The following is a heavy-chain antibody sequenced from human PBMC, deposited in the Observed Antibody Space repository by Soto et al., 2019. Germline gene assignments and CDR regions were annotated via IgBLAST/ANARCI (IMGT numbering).Heavy chain of an antibody. Sequence: GGSLRLSCAASGFTFSNAWMSWVRQAPGKGLEWVANIKQDGSEKYYVDSVKGRFTLSRDNAKNSLQLQMSSLRDEDTAIYFCARVAYGNGWIFDYWGQGTLVTVS. CDR1: GFTFSNAW. CDR3: ARVAYGNGWIFDY. CDR2: IKQDGSEK. D-gene: IGHD6-19*01. J-gene: IGHJ4*01. V-gene: IGHV3-7*01.